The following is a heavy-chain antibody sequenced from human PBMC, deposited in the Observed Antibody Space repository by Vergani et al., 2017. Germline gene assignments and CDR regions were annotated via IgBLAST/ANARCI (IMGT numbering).Heavy chain of an antibody. Sequence: QLQLQESGSGLVKPSQTLSLTCAVSGGSISSGGYSWSWIRQPPGKGLEWIGYIYHSGSTNYNPSLKSRVTISVDKSKNQFSLKLSSVTAADTAVYYCARREGSETVVTRSWGFDYWGQGTLVTVSS. D-gene: IGHD4-23*01. J-gene: IGHJ4*02. V-gene: IGHV4-30-2*01. CDR1: GGSISSGGYS. CDR2: IYHSGST. CDR3: ARREGSETVVTRSWGFDY.